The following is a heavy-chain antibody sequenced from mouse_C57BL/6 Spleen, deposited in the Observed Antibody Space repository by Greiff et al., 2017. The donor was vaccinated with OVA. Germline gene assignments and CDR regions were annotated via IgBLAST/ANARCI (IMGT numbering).Heavy chain of an antibody. V-gene: IGHV1-50*01. CDR1: GYTFTSYW. D-gene: IGHD1-1*01. Sequence: QVQLQQPGAELVKPGASVKLSCKASGYTFTSYWMQWVKQRPGQGLEWIGEIDPSDSYTNYNQKFKGKATLTVDTSSSTAYMQLSSLTSEDSAVYYCERGGCTGYAGDYGGQGTSDPVPS. CDR3: ERGGCTGYAGDY. CDR2: IDPSDSYT. J-gene: IGHJ4*01.